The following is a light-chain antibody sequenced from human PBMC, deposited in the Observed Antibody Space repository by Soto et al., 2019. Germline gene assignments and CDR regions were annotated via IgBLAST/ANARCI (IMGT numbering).Light chain of an antibody. Sequence: DIQMTQSPSSLSASIGERVTITCRASQNISDSLNWYQHKPGKAPKLLIYVASSLQSGVPSRFSGSGSGTDFTLTISSLQPEDFASYYCQRSWTLGHGTMVDIK. V-gene: IGKV1-39*01. CDR2: VAS. CDR3: QRSWT. J-gene: IGKJ3*01. CDR1: QNISDS.